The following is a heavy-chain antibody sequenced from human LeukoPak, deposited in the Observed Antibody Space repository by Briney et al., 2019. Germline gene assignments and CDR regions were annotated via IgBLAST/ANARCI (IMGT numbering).Heavy chain of an antibody. V-gene: IGHV4-34*01. CDR1: GVSFSGYY. D-gene: IGHD4-11*01. Sequence: SETLSLTCAVYGVSFSGYYWSWIRQPPGKGLEWIGEINHGGSTNYNPSLKSRVTISVDTSKNQFSLKLSSVTAADTAVYYCARKKGWATVTTLAFDIWAKGQWSPSLQ. CDR2: INHGGST. CDR3: ARKKGWATVTTLAFDI. J-gene: IGHJ3*02.